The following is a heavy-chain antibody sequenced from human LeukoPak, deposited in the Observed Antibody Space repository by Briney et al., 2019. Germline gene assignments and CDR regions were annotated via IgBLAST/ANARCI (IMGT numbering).Heavy chain of an antibody. D-gene: IGHD3-10*01. CDR2: INHSGST. Sequence: NPSETLSLTCGVYGGSFSSYHWSWIRQPPGKGLEWIGEINHSGSTNYNPSLKSRVTISIDTSKNQFSLKLSSVTAADTAVYYCARGGDDYCYCYGMDVWGQGTTVTVSS. CDR3: ARGGDDYCYCYGMDV. J-gene: IGHJ6*02. V-gene: IGHV4-34*01. CDR1: GGSFSSYH.